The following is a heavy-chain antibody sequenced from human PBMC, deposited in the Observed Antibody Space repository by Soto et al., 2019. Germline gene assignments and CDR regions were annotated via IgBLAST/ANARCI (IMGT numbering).Heavy chain of an antibody. V-gene: IGHV1-18*01. D-gene: IGHD3-10*01. CDR3: ARNIGFGELFQADDFDY. Sequence: QVQLVQSGAEVKKPGASVKVSCKASGYTFTSYGISWVRQAPGQGLEWMGWISAYNGNTNYAQKLQGRVTMTTDTPTSPAYMELRSLRSDDTAVYYCARNIGFGELFQADDFDYWGQGTLVTVSS. J-gene: IGHJ4*02. CDR2: ISAYNGNT. CDR1: GYTFTSYG.